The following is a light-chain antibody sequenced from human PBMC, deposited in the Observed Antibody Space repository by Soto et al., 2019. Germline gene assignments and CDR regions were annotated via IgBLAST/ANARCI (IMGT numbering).Light chain of an antibody. CDR1: SSDVGAYNY. V-gene: IGLV2-14*01. Sequence: QSVLTQPASVSRSPGQSITISCTGTSSDVGAYNYVSWYQQHPAKVPKLMIYDVSNRPSGVSDRFSGSKSGNTASLTISGLQAEDEADYYCYSYTSSSTYVCGTGTKVTVL. CDR2: DVS. J-gene: IGLJ1*01. CDR3: YSYTSSSTYV.